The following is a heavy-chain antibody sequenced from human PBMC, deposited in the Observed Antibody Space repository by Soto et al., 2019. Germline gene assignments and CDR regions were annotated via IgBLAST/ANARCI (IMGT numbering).Heavy chain of an antibody. Sequence: ASVKVSCKASGYTFTSYGISWVRQAPGQGLEWMGWTSAYNGITNYAQKLQGRVTMTTDTSTSTVYMELRSLRSDDTAVYYCARDSCSSTSCYISDYWGQGTLVTVS. D-gene: IGHD2-2*02. V-gene: IGHV1-18*01. CDR2: TSAYNGIT. CDR3: ARDSCSSTSCYISDY. J-gene: IGHJ4*02. CDR1: GYTFTSYG.